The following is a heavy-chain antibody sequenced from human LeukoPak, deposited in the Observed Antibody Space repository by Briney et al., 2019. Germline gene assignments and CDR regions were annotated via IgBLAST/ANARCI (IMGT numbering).Heavy chain of an antibody. D-gene: IGHD1-26*01. CDR2: IHYSGST. CDR3: ARAGTIVEATWAFDY. CDR1: GGSISSYY. Sequence: PSETLSLTCTVSGGSISSYYWSWIRQPPGTGLECIGYIHYSGSTNYNPSPKSRVTISVDKSKNQFLLKLSPVTAADTAVYCCARAGTIVEATWAFDYSGQGTLVTVSS. J-gene: IGHJ4*02. V-gene: IGHV4-59*01.